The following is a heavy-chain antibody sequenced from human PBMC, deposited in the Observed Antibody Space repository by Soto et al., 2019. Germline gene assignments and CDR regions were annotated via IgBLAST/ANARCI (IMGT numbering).Heavy chain of an antibody. CDR3: AGIFIEKYNWNYYPFNWFDP. CDR1: GFTFSSYG. J-gene: IGHJ5*02. D-gene: IGHD1-20*01. Sequence: PGGSLRLSCAASGFTFSSYGMHWVRQAPGNGLEWVAVISYDGSNKYYADSVKDRFTTSRDNSKNTLYLQMNSLRAEDTAVYYCAGIFIEKYNWNYYPFNWFDPWGQGTLVTVSS. CDR2: ISYDGSNK. V-gene: IGHV3-30*03.